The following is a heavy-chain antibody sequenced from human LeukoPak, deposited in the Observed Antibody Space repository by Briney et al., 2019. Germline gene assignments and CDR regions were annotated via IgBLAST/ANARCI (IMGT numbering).Heavy chain of an antibody. CDR1: GFTFNNYA. CDR3: ARAGHSSGWAGWFDP. CDR2: INGATTDT. V-gene: IGHV3-23*01. D-gene: IGHD6-19*01. J-gene: IGHJ5*02. Sequence: GGSLRLSCAASGFTFNNYAMSWVRQAPGKGLEWVSTINGATTDTYYADSVKGRFTISRDNSKNTLYLQMNSLRAEDTAVYYCARAGHSSGWAGWFDPWGQGTLVTVSS.